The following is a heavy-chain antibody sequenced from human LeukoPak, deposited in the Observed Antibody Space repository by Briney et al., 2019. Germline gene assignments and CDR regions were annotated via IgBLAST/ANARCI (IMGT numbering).Heavy chain of an antibody. Sequence: MTSQTLSLTCTVSGGSISSGSYYWSWIRQPAGKGLEWIGRIYTSGSTNYNPSLKSRVTISVDTSKNQFSLKLSSVTAADTAVYYCARDSFTIFGVAHLVVAFDIWGQGTMVTVSS. D-gene: IGHD3-3*01. CDR2: IYTSGST. V-gene: IGHV4-61*02. CDR1: GGSISSGSYY. CDR3: ARDSFTIFGVAHLVVAFDI. J-gene: IGHJ3*02.